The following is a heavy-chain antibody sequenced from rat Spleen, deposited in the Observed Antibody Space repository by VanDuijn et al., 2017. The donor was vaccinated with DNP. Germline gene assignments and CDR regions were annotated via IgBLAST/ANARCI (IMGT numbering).Heavy chain of an antibody. CDR2: INYDGRSI. D-gene: IGHD3-1*01. J-gene: IGHJ2*01. CDR3: ARTLYDYFDY. V-gene: IGHV5-29*01. CDR1: GFTFSNYD. Sequence: EVQLVESGGGLVQPGRSLKVSCAASGFTFSNYDMAWVRQAPTKGLEWVATINYDGRSIYYRDSVKGRITISRDKAKSTLYLQMDSLRSEDTATYYCARTLYDYFDYWGQGVMVTVSS.